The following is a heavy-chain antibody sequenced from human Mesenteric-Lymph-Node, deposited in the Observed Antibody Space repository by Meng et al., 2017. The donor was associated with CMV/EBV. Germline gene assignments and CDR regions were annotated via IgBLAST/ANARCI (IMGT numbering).Heavy chain of an antibody. D-gene: IGHD4-17*01. CDR3: ARNYGDYCDY. V-gene: IGHV3-74*01. J-gene: IGHJ4*02. CDR1: GFTFSSYD. CDR2: MSYDGTTT. Sequence: GESLKISCAASGFTFSSYDMHWVRQGPGKGLVWVSRMSYDGTTTVYADSVKGRFTISRDNAENTLYLQMNSLRAEDTAVYYCARNYGDYCDYWGQGTLVTVSS.